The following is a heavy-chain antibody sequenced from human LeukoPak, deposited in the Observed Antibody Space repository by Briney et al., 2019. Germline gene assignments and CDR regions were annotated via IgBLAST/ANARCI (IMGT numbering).Heavy chain of an antibody. V-gene: IGHV4-4*02. CDR1: GASISSSNW. J-gene: IGHJ4*02. CDR2: IFHSGST. CDR3: VSHIAAPRNYFGS. Sequence: PSGTLSLTCVVSGASISSSNWWNWVRQPPGTGLEWIGKIFHSGSTYYNSSLRSRVAISVDKSKNQFSLNLNSVTAADTAVYYRVSHIAAPRNYFGSWGQGILVTVSS. D-gene: IGHD6-25*01.